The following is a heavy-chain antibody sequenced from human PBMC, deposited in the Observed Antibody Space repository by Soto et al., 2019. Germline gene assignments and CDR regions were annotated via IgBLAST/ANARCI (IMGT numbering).Heavy chain of an antibody. V-gene: IGHV4-34*01. CDR1: GGSFSGYY. CDR2: INHSGST. D-gene: IGHD6-6*01. Sequence: SETLSLTCAVYGGSFSGYYWSWIRQPPGKGLEWIGEINHSGSTNYNPSLKSRVTISVDTSKNQFSLKLSSVTAADTAVYYCARIDQGSIVVLYGMDVWGQGTTVTVSS. J-gene: IGHJ6*02. CDR3: ARIDQGSIVVLYGMDV.